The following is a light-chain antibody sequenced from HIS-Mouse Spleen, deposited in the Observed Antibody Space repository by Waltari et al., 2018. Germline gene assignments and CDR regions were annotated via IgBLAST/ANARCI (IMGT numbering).Light chain of an antibody. CDR1: SGINVGTYR. CDR2: YKSDSDK. J-gene: IGLJ3*02. V-gene: IGLV5-45*02. CDR3: MIWHSSAWV. Sequence: QAVLTQPSSLSASPGASASLTCTLRSGINVGTYRIYWYQQKPGSPPQYPLGYKSDSDKQQGSGVPSRFSGSKDASANAGILLISGLQSEDEADYYCMIWHSSAWVFGGGTKLTVL.